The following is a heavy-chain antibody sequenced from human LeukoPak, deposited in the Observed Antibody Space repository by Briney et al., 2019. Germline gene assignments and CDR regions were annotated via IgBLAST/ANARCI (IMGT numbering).Heavy chain of an antibody. D-gene: IGHD3-9*01. Sequence: GGSLRLSCAASGFTLSSYAMSWVRQAPGKGLEWVSAISGSGGSTYYADSVKGRFTISRDNSKNTLYLQMNSLRAEDTAVYYCAKDSRAGYPLNWFDPWGQGTLVTVSS. V-gene: IGHV3-23*01. CDR3: AKDSRAGYPLNWFDP. CDR2: ISGSGGST. CDR1: GFTLSSYA. J-gene: IGHJ5*02.